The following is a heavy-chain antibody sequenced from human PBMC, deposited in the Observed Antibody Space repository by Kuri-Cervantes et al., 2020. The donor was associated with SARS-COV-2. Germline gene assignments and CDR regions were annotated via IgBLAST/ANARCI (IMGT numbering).Heavy chain of an antibody. CDR3: AREVRGPYYYYYYYMDV. Sequence: SETLSLTCTVSGGTISSGGYYWSWIRQHPGKGLEWIGYIYYSGSTYYNPSLKSRVTISVDTSKDQFSLKLSSATAADTAVYYCAREVRGPYYYYYYYMDVWGKGTTVTVSS. V-gene: IGHV4-31*03. D-gene: IGHD3-10*01. CDR1: GGTISSGGYY. CDR2: IYYSGST. J-gene: IGHJ6*03.